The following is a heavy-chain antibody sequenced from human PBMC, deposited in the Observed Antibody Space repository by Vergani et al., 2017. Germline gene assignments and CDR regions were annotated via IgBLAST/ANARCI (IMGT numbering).Heavy chain of an antibody. V-gene: IGHV3-30*18. J-gene: IGHJ6*04. D-gene: IGHD3-10*01. CDR2: ISYDGSNK. Sequence: QVQLVESGGGVVQPGRSLRLSCAASGLTFSSYGMHWVRQAPGKGLEWVAVISYDGSNKYYADSVKGRFTISRDNSKNTLYLQMNSLRAEDTAVYYCAKDFGGVLWFGEGVDRMNYGMDVWGEGTTVTVSS. CDR3: AKDFGGVLWFGEGVDRMNYGMDV. CDR1: GLTFSSYG.